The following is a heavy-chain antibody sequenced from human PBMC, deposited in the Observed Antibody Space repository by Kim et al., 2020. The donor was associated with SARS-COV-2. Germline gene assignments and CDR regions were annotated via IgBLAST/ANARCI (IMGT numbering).Heavy chain of an antibody. Sequence: GGSLRLSCAVSGFTFSSYWMHWVRQAPEKGLVWVSRINTDGSSTGYADAVKGRFTISRDNAKNTVYLQMNSLRAEDTAVYYCARAPVSLSAYWGQGTLVTVSS. CDR3: ARAPVSLSAY. D-gene: IGHD4-4*01. CDR2: INTDGSST. V-gene: IGHV3-74*01. CDR1: GFTFSSYW. J-gene: IGHJ4*02.